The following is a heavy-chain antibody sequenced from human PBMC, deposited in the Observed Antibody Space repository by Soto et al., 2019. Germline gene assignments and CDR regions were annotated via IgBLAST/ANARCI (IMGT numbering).Heavy chain of an antibody. CDR3: ARYWYSSSWPCWYFDL. CDR2: ISDDGSNK. J-gene: IGHJ2*01. Sequence: QVQLVESGGGVVQPGRSLRLSCAASGFTFSSYTMHWVRQAPGKGLEWVAIISDDGSNKYYADSVKGRFTISRDNSKNTLYLQMNSLRAEDTAVYYCARYWYSSSWPCWYFDLWGRGTLVTFSS. V-gene: IGHV3-30-3*01. D-gene: IGHD6-13*01. CDR1: GFTFSSYT.